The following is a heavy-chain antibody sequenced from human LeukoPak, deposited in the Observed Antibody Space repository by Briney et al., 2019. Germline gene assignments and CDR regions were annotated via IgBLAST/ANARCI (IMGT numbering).Heavy chain of an antibody. V-gene: IGHV1-69*13. CDR2: ISPIFGTA. J-gene: IGHJ4*02. D-gene: IGHD5-18*01. Sequence: SVKVSCKAPGGTFSSYAISWVRQAPGQGLEWMGGISPIFGTANYAQKFQGRVTITADESTSTAYMELSSLRSEDTAVYYCARGRDTAMVTSFDYWGQGTLVTVSS. CDR3: ARGRDTAMVTSFDY. CDR1: GGTFSSYA.